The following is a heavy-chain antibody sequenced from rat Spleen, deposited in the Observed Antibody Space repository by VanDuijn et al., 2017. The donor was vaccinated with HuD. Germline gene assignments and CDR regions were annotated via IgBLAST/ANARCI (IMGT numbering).Heavy chain of an antibody. Sequence: EVQLVESGGGLVQPGRSMKLSCAASGFTFDDYYMAWVRQAPKKGLEWVASISYEGSNTYYRDSVKGRFTISRDNAKSTLSLQMDSLRSEDTATYYCARRHYGYTDYFDYWGQGVMVTVSS. J-gene: IGHJ2*01. D-gene: IGHD1-9*01. CDR2: ISYEGSNT. CDR1: GFTFDDYY. CDR3: ARRHYGYTDYFDY. V-gene: IGHV5-22*01.